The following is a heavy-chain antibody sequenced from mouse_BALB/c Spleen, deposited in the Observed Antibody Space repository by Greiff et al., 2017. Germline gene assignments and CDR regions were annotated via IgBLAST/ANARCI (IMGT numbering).Heavy chain of an antibody. CDR3: AREDGYYAMDV. CDR1: GYTFTSYV. CDR2: INPYNDGT. J-gene: IGHJ4*01. V-gene: IGHV1-14*01. D-gene: IGHD2-3*01. Sequence: EVKVVESGPELVKPGASVKMSCKASGYTFTSYVMHWVKQKPGQGLEWIGYINPYNDGTKYNEKFKGKATLTSDKSSSTAYMELSSLTSEDSAVYYCAREDGYYAMDVWGQGTSVTVSS.